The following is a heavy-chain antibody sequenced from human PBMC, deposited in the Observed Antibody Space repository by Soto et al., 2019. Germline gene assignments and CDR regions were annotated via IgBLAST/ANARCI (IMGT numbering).Heavy chain of an antibody. CDR2: TYYRSKWYN. CDR3: AREAGRITIFGVVNIGYYGMDV. D-gene: IGHD3-3*01. J-gene: IGHJ6*02. CDR1: GDSVSSNSAA. V-gene: IGHV6-1*01. Sequence: SQTLSLTCAISGDSVSSNSAAWNWIRQSPSRGLEWLGRTYYRSKWYNDYAVSVKSRITINPDTSKNQFSMQLNSVTPEDTAVYYCAREAGRITIFGVVNIGYYGMDVWGQGTTVTVSS.